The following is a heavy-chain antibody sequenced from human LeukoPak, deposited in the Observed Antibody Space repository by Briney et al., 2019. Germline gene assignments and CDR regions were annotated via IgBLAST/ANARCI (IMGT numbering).Heavy chain of an antibody. CDR2: IYYSGST. CDR1: GGSISSSSYY. J-gene: IGHJ6*03. V-gene: IGHV4-39*01. D-gene: IGHD2-15*01. CDR3: ARLALDIVVVVAATRNYYYYYMDV. Sequence: SETLSLTCTVSGGSISSSSYYWGWFRQPPGKGLEWIGSIYYSGSTYYNPSLKSRVTISVDTSKNQFSLKLSSVTAADTAVYYCARLALDIVVVVAATRNYYYYYMDVWGKGTTVTVSS.